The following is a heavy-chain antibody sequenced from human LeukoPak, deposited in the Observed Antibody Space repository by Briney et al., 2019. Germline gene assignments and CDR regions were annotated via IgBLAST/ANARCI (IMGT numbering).Heavy chain of an antibody. J-gene: IGHJ6*02. Sequence: SWVRQAPGKGLEWIGYIYYSGSTYYNPSLKSRVTISVDTSKNQFSLKLSSVTAADTAVYYCARDYYYGSGSPAYYYGMDVWGQGTTVTVSS. CDR2: IYYSGST. V-gene: IGHV4-30-4*08. CDR3: ARDYYYGSGSPAYYYGMDV. D-gene: IGHD3-10*01.